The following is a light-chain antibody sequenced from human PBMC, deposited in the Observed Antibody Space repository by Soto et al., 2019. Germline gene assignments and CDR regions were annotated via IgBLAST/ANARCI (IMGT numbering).Light chain of an antibody. CDR2: DAY. J-gene: IGKJ5*01. CDR3: QQRHMWPIT. Sequence: EVLLTQSPATLSLSPGDRATLSCRASQSFRGLLAWYKQKPGQAPRLLIYDAYNRATGIPPRFSGSGSGTEFTLTISSLEPEDSEVYYCQQRHMWPITFGQGTRLEIK. CDR1: QSFRGL. V-gene: IGKV3-11*01.